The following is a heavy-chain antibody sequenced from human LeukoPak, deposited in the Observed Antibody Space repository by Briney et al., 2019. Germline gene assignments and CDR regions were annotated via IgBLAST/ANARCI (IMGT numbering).Heavy chain of an antibody. Sequence: SQTLSLTCTVSGGSISSSGYYWNWVRQYPGKGLEWIGYIYYSGSTYYNPSLKSRVTISVDTSKNQFSLRLSSVTAADTAVYYCAREMAAAGHFDYWGQGALVTVSS. CDR2: IYYSGST. CDR3: AREMAAAGHFDY. CDR1: GGSISSSGYY. J-gene: IGHJ4*02. V-gene: IGHV4-31*03. D-gene: IGHD6-13*01.